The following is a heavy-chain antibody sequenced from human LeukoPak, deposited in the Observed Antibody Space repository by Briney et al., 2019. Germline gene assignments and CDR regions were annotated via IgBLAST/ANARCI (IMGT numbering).Heavy chain of an antibody. D-gene: IGHD2-2*01. CDR3: AKTNVEILPAPMAIDY. Sequence: PGGSLRLSCAASGFTFSSYSMNWVRQAPGKGLEWVSSISSSSSSYIYYADSVKGRFTISRDNSKNTLYLQMNSLRAEDTAVYYCAKTNVEILPAPMAIDYWGQGTLVTVSS. CDR1: GFTFSSYS. V-gene: IGHV3-21*04. CDR2: ISSSSSSYI. J-gene: IGHJ4*02.